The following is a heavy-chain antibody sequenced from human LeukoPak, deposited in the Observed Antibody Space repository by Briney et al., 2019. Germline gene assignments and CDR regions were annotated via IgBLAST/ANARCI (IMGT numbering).Heavy chain of an antibody. J-gene: IGHJ5*02. D-gene: IGHD5-18*01. CDR2: ISSSDSGGST. CDR3: AKDKYSPNINNWFDP. CDR1: EFTFSSYA. Sequence: GGSLRLSCAASEFTFSSYAMSWVRQAPGKGLEWVSTISSSDSGGSTYYVDSAKGRFTISRDTSKNTLFLQMDSLRAEDTAVYYRAKDKYSPNINNWFDPWGQGTLVTVSS. V-gene: IGHV3-23*01.